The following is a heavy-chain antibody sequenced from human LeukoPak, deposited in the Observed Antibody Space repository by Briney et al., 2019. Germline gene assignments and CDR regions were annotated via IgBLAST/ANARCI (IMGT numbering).Heavy chain of an antibody. CDR1: RFTFSSYS. J-gene: IGHJ5*01. CDR2: INSDSSHI. CDR3: ARRPRGVIIKTWFDS. Sequence: GGSLRLSCAASRFTFSSYSMNWVRQAPGKGLEWVSSINSDSSHIYYADSVKGRFTISRDNAKNSLYLQMNSLRAEDTAVYCCARRPRGVIIKTWFDSWGQGTLVTVSS. D-gene: IGHD3-10*01. V-gene: IGHV3-21*01.